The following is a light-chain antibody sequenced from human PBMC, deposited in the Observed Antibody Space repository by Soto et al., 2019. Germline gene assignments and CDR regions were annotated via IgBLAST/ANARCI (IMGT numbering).Light chain of an antibody. J-gene: IGKJ2*01. CDR2: AAS. Sequence: DIQMTQSPSSVSASVGDRVTITCRASQGISNWLAWYQQKAGQAPKLLIYAASGLHSGVPSRFSGSGSGTDFTLTISILQPEDFATYFCQQSDSFPHTFGRGTKLEI. V-gene: IGKV1-12*01. CDR3: QQSDSFPHT. CDR1: QGISNW.